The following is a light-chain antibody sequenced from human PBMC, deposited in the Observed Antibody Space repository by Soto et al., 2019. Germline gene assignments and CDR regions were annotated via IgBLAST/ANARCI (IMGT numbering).Light chain of an antibody. CDR3: QQYGSSPFT. J-gene: IGKJ3*01. V-gene: IGKV3-20*01. Sequence: EIVLTQSPGTVSVSPGERATLSCRASQSVSSNYLAWHQQKPGQAPRLLIYGASSRAAGIPDRFRGSGSGTDFTLTISSLEPEDFAVYYCQQYGSSPFTFGRGTKVDVK. CDR2: GAS. CDR1: QSVSSNY.